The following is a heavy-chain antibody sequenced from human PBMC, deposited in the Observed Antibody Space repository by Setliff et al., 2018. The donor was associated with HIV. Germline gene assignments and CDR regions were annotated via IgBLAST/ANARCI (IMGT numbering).Heavy chain of an antibody. CDR1: GGSFSDYY. V-gene: IGHV4-34*01. D-gene: IGHD5-12*01. CDR3: ARGWDDKVSTIWAPYYSPGIYYLYYMDV. CDR2: INHSGST. Sequence: SETLSLTCAVYGGSFSDYYWSWIRQPPGKGLEWIGEINHSGSTNYNPSLKSRVTISVDTSKNQFSLKLSSVTAADTAVYYCARGWDDKVSTIWAPYYSPGIYYLYYMDVWGKGTTVTVSS. J-gene: IGHJ6*03.